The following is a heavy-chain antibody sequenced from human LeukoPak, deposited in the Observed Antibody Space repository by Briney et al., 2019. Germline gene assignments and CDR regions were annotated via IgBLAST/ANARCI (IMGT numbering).Heavy chain of an antibody. CDR1: GLTVSKNY. Sequence: GGSLRLSCAASGLTVSKNYMSWVRQAPGKGLESVSVIYSGGSTYYADSVRGRFTISRDNSKNTLYLQMNSLRVEDMAVYYCARTYYDILTGYNPYFDYWGQGILVTVSS. D-gene: IGHD3-9*01. CDR3: ARTYYDILTGYNPYFDY. V-gene: IGHV3-53*01. CDR2: IYSGGST. J-gene: IGHJ4*02.